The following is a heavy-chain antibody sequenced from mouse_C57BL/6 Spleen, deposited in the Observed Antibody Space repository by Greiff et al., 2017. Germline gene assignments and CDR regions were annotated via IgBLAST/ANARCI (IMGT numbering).Heavy chain of an antibody. Sequence: VQLQQPGAELVKPGASVKVSCKASGYTFTSYWMHWVKQRPGQGLEWIGRIHPSDSDTNYNQKFTGKATLTVDKSSSTAYMQLSSLTSEASAVYYSAICGPLYYYAMDYWGQGTSVTVSS. V-gene: IGHV1-74*01. J-gene: IGHJ4*01. CDR2: IHPSDSDT. CDR3: AICGPLYYYAMDY. D-gene: IGHD6-5*01. CDR1: GYTFTSYW.